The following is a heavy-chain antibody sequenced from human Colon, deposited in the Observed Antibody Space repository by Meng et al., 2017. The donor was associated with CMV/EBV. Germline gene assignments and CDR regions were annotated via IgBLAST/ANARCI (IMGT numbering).Heavy chain of an antibody. Sequence: LRESGPGLVKPSETLSLTCTCSGASITSYYWSWIRQPAGKGLEWIGRVYISGNTNYNPSLKSRVTMSIDTSKNQLSLNIRSVTAADTAVYYCARDSNLSGLAYWGQGTLVTVSS. CDR2: VYISGNT. D-gene: IGHD3-10*01. V-gene: IGHV4-4*07. CDR3: ARDSNLSGLAY. J-gene: IGHJ4*02. CDR1: GASITSYY.